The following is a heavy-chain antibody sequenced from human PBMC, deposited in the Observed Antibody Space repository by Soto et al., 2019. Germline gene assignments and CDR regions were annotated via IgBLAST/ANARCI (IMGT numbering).Heavy chain of an antibody. Sequence: ASVKVSCKASGYTFTGYYMHWVRQAPGQGLEWMGWINPNSGGTNYAQKFQGWVTMTRDTSISTAYMELSRLRSDDTAVYYCARHSSYAQHAGYYYGMDVWGQGTTVTVSS. J-gene: IGHJ6*02. D-gene: IGHD2-21*01. CDR1: GYTFTGYY. CDR2: INPNSGGT. V-gene: IGHV1-2*04. CDR3: ARHSSYAQHAGYYYGMDV.